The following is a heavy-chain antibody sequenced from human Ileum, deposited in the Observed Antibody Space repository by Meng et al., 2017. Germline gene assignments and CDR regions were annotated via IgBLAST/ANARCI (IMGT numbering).Heavy chain of an antibody. V-gene: IGHV3-7*01. Sequence: GESLKISCAASGFSFSTSWMSWVRQAPGKGLEWVANIDQGGSNKYYVSSVKGRFTISRDNAENSVSLQMSNLRAEDTAVYYCARGFGTDYWGQGTLVTGS. CDR1: GFSFSTSW. D-gene: IGHD3-10*01. J-gene: IGHJ4*02. CDR3: ARGFGTDY. CDR2: IDQGGSNK.